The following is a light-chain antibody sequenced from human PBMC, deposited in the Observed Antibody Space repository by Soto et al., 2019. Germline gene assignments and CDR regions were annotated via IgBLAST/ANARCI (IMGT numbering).Light chain of an antibody. V-gene: IGLV1-44*01. CDR2: SNT. CDR1: RANIGSHT. J-gene: IGLJ2*01. Sequence: QSVLTQPPSASGTPGQTIPISCSGGRANIGSHTVNWYQQLPGTAPRLLIYSNTQRPSGVPDRFSGSKSGTSASLAISGLQSEYEGDYYCAAWDDSLNGVVFGGGTKLTVL. CDR3: AAWDDSLNGVV.